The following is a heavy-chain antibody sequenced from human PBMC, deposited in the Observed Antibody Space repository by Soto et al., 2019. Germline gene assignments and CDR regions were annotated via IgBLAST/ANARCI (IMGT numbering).Heavy chain of an antibody. V-gene: IGHV1-69*08. J-gene: IGHJ6*02. D-gene: IGHD2-21*02. CDR2: IIPVLGTT. CDR1: GDTFSSYT. Sequence: QVQLVQSGAEVKKPGSSVKVSCRASGDTFSSYTVNWVRQAPGRGPEWLGRIIPVLGTTDYAQKFKGRVTITADKSTNIVYMELSSLRSEDRAVYYCARRRYCGYDCYHKHYYGMDVWGQGTTVTVAS. CDR3: ARRRYCGYDCYHKHYYGMDV.